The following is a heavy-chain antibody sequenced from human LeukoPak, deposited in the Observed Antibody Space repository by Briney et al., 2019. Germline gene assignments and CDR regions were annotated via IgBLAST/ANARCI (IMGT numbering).Heavy chain of an antibody. Sequence: SETLSLTCTVSGVSISSYYWSWIPPPPGQGLEWIGYIYYSGSTNHNPSLKSRVTISVDTTQNHFSLTLRPVTPAHPAFFLCARGGAGCSSASCYFRFDPWGQGTLVTVSS. CDR1: GVSISSYY. J-gene: IGHJ5*02. V-gene: IGHV4-59*12. D-gene: IGHD2-2*01. CDR2: IYYSGST. CDR3: ARGGAGCSSASCYFRFDP.